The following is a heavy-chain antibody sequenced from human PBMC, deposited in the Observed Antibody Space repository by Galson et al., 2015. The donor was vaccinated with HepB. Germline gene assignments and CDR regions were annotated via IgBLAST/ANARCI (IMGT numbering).Heavy chain of an antibody. CDR1: GGSISSYY. CDR2: IYYSGST. J-gene: IGHJ3*02. Sequence: SETLSLTCTVSGGSISSYYWSWIRQPPGKGLEWIGYIYYSGSTYYNPSLKSRVTISVDTSKNQFSLKLSSVTAADTAVYYCARDQGELGSGAFDIWGQGTMVTVSS. V-gene: IGHV4-59*12. D-gene: IGHD1-26*01. CDR3: ARDQGELGSGAFDI.